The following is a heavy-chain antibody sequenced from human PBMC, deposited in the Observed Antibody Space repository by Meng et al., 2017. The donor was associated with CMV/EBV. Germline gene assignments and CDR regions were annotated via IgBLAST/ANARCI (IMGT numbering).Heavy chain of an antibody. V-gene: IGHV4-34*01. Sequence: QVQLQQWGAGLLKPSDTLSLTGAVYGGSFSGYYWSWIRQPPGKGLEWIGEINHSGSTNYNPSLKSRVTISVDTSKNQFSLKLSSVTAADTAVYYCARVWDSGWDYWGQGTLVTVSS. D-gene: IGHD3-22*01. J-gene: IGHJ4*02. CDR3: ARVWDSGWDY. CDR2: INHSGST. CDR1: GGSFSGYY.